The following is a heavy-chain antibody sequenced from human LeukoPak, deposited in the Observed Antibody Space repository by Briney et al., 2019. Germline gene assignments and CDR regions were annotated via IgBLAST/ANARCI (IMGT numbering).Heavy chain of an antibody. CDR1: GFTFSSYA. J-gene: IGHJ4*02. D-gene: IGHD3-10*01. CDR2: IKEDGSDK. Sequence: GGSLRLSCAASGFTFSSYAMSWVRQAPGEGLEWVANIKEDGSDKYYVDSVKGRFTISRDNAKNSLYLQMNSLRAEDTAVYYCARDRGYLSFDYWGQGTLVTVSS. CDR3: ARDRGYLSFDY. V-gene: IGHV3-7*05.